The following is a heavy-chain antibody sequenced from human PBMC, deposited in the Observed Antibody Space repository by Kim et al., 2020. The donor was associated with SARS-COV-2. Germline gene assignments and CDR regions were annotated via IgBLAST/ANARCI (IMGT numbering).Heavy chain of an antibody. Sequence: GGSLRLSCAASGFTFSTYDVYWVRQAPGKGLECVSGIRGTDGSTHYADSVKGRFTISRDNSKNTLYLQMNSLRAEDTAVYYCAKGYYCTSTTCYAYWGQGTLVTVSS. CDR2: IRGTDGST. J-gene: IGHJ4*02. V-gene: IGHV3-23*01. CDR1: GFTFSTYD. CDR3: AKGYYCTSTTCYAY. D-gene: IGHD2-2*01.